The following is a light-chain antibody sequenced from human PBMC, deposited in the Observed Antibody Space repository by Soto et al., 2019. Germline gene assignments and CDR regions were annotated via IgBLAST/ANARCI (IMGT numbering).Light chain of an antibody. CDR3: HHSQYVRPIT. V-gene: IGKV3-11*01. J-gene: IGKJ5*01. CDR2: DAS. Sequence: LFQHPGQRVNRTCRNRSSVSVYLDSYKQKPGQDTXLXXSDASNRATGIQARFSGTGSGTDFTLTISSRHPEDFAVYYCHHSQYVRPITFGQGTLLEI. CDR1: SSVSVY.